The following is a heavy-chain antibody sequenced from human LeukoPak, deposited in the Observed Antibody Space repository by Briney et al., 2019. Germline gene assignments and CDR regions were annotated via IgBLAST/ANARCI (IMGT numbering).Heavy chain of an antibody. CDR3: ARGATVTYYFDH. CDR2: ISTGGRTV. V-gene: IGHV3-48*03. D-gene: IGHD4-17*01. CDR1: GFTFSDYE. J-gene: IGHJ4*02. Sequence: PGGSLRLSCAASGFTFSDYEMNWVRQAPGKGLEWLSYISTGGRTVKYAGSVKGRFTISRDNARSSLFLQMSNLRVEDTAVYFCARGATVTYYFDHWGQGALVAVSS.